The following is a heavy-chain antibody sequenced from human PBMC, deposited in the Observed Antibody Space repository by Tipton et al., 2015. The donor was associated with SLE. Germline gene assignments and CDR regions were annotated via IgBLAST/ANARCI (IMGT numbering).Heavy chain of an antibody. CDR1: GFSFPDYA. Sequence: RSLRLSCEASGFSFPDYAMHWVRQAPGKGLEWVALISYDGSRKYFTDSVKGRFTISRDNSKNTLYLQMSSLRPEDTAMFYCARGVSDTDSSVSGMFYDYWGQGALVTVSS. CDR3: ARGVSDTDSSVSGMFYDY. CDR2: ISYDGSRK. D-gene: IGHD5-12*01. J-gene: IGHJ4*02. V-gene: IGHV3-30-3*01.